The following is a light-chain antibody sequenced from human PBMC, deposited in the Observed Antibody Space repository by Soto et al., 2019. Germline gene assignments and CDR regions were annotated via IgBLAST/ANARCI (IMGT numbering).Light chain of an antibody. J-gene: IGKJ3*01. Sequence: EIVLTQSPGTLSLSPGERATLSCRASQSVNLNYLAWYQQKPGQAPRLLIYGASSRATGIPDRCSGSGSGTEFTLTVSRLEPEDFAVYYCQQYCRSPFTFGPGTKVDIK. CDR2: GAS. CDR1: QSVNLNY. V-gene: IGKV3-20*01. CDR3: QQYCRSPFT.